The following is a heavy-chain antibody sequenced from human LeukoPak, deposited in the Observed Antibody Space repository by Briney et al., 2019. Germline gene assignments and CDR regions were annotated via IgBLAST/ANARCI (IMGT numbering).Heavy chain of an antibody. D-gene: IGHD3-22*01. CDR1: GFTFSSYS. J-gene: IGHJ4*02. V-gene: IGHV4-34*01. CDR3: ARHPEDYYDSSGYLPN. CDR2: INHSGST. Sequence: PGGSLRLSCAASGFTFSSYSMNWVRQPPGKGLEWIGEINHSGSTNYNPSLKSRVTISVDTSKNQFSLKLSSVTAADTAVYYCARHPEDYYDSSGYLPNWGQGTLVTVSS.